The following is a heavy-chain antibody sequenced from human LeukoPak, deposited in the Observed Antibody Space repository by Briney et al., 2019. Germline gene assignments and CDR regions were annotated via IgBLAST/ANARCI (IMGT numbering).Heavy chain of an antibody. V-gene: IGHV6-1*01. CDR3: ARRLTQYDCFDP. D-gene: IGHD2-2*01. J-gene: IGHJ5*02. CDR1: GDSFSSDSVT. Sequence: SQTLSLTCAISGDSFSSDSVTWNWIRQSPSRGLEWLGRTYYRSTWYNDYAVSVRGRITVNPDTSKNQFSLHLNSVTPEDTAVYYCARRLTQYDCFDPWGQGILVTVSS. CDR2: TYYRSTWYN.